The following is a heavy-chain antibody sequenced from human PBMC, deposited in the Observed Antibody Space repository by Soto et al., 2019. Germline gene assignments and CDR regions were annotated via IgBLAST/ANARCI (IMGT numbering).Heavy chain of an antibody. CDR2: ISYDGSNK. Sequence: PGGSLRLSCAASGFTFSSYAMHWVRQAPGKGLEWVAVISYDGSNKYYADSVKGRFTISRDNSKDTLYLQMNSLRAEDTAVYYCARGARGYSYGHQVYYGMDVWGQGTTVTVSS. V-gene: IGHV3-30-3*01. D-gene: IGHD5-18*01. CDR3: ARGARGYSYGHQVYYGMDV. J-gene: IGHJ6*02. CDR1: GFTFSSYA.